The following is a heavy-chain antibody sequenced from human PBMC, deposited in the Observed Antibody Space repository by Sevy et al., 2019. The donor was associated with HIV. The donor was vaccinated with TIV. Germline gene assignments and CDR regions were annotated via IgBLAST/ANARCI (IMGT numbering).Heavy chain of an antibody. J-gene: IGHJ4*02. V-gene: IGHV4-39*01. D-gene: IGHD3-16*02. CDR1: GGSISSSSYY. CDR3: ARRGYDYIWGSYRRYYFDY. CDR2: IYYSGST. Sequence: SETLSLTCTVSGGSISSSSYYWGWIRQPPGKGLEWIGSIYYSGSTYYNPSLKSRVTISVDTSKNQFYLKLSSVTAADTAVYYCARRGYDYIWGSYRRYYFDYWGQGTLVTVSS.